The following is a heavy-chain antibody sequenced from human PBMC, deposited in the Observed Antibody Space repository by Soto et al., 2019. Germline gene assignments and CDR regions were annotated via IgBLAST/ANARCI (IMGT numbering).Heavy chain of an antibody. CDR2: IYYSGST. J-gene: IGHJ5*02. V-gene: IGHV4-39*01. CDR1: GGSISSSSYY. CDR3: ARHPLTSYDYVWGSYRFNWFDP. D-gene: IGHD3-16*02. Sequence: KPSEILSLTCTVSGGSISSSSYYWGWIRQPPGKGLEWIGSIYYSGSTYYNPSLKSRVTISVDTSKNQFSLKLSSVTAADTAVYYCARHPLTSYDYVWGSYRFNWFDPWGQGTLVTSPQ.